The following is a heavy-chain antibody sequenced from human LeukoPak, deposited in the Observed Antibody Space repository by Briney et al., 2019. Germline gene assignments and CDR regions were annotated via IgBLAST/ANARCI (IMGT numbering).Heavy chain of an antibody. J-gene: IGHJ3*02. CDR1: GGSISSDF. Sequence: SETLSLTCTVSGGSISSDFWSWIRQPPGKGLEWIGFINYSGTTYHNPSLKSRVTISVDSSKIQFSLNLRSVTAADTAMYYCVKVGAHSRAFDIWGQGTIVTVSS. CDR3: VKVGAHSRAFDI. V-gene: IGHV4-59*01. D-gene: IGHD4/OR15-4a*01. CDR2: INYSGTT.